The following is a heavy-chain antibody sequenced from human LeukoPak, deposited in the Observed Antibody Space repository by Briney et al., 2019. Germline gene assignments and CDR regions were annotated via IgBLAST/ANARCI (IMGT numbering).Heavy chain of an antibody. CDR2: ISSSSSYI. J-gene: IGHJ4*02. Sequence: PGGSLRLSCAASGFTFSSYSMNWVRQAPGKGVEWVSSISSSSSYIYYADSVKGRFTISRDNAKNSLYLQMNSLRAEDTAVYYCARDLNAAAGTPGGVYWGQGTLVTVSS. CDR3: ARDLNAAAGTPGGVY. CDR1: GFTFSSYS. V-gene: IGHV3-21*01. D-gene: IGHD6-13*01.